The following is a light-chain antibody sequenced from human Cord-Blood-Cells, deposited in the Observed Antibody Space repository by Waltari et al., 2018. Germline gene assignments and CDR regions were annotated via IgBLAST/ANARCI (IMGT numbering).Light chain of an antibody. CDR2: DVS. V-gene: IGLV2-14*01. J-gene: IGLJ3*02. CDR3: SSYTSSSTLV. Sequence: QSALTQPASVSGSPGQSITISCTGTSSDVGGYNYVSWSQQHPGTAPKLMIYDVSKRPSGVSNRFSGSKSGNTASLTISGLQAEDEADYYCSSYTSSSTLVFGGGTKLTVL. CDR1: SSDVGGYNY.